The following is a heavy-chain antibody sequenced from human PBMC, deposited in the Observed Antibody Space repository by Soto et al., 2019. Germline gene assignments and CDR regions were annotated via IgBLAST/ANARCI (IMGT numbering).Heavy chain of an antibody. CDR3: ARQLTYYGSGSYGWFDP. CDR1: GFTVSSNY. D-gene: IGHD3-10*01. J-gene: IGHJ5*02. CDR2: IYSGGST. V-gene: IGHV3-53*01. Sequence: GGSLRLSCAASGFTVSSNYMSWVRQAPGKGLEWVSVIYSGGSTYYADSVKGRFTISRDNSKNTLYLQMNSLRAEDTAVYYCARQLTYYGSGSYGWFDPWGQGPLVTVSS.